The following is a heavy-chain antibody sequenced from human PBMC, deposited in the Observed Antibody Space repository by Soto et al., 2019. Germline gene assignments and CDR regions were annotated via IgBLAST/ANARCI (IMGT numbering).Heavy chain of an antibody. Sequence: PSETLSLTCTVSGGSISSGGYYWSWIRQHPGKGLEWIGYIYYSGSTYYNPSLKSRVTISVDTSKNQFSLKLSSVTAADTAVYYCARGFERDYYYYGMDVWGQGNTVT. CDR2: IYYSGST. CDR3: ARGFERDYYYYGMDV. D-gene: IGHD3-10*01. CDR1: GGSISSGGYY. V-gene: IGHV4-31*03. J-gene: IGHJ6*02.